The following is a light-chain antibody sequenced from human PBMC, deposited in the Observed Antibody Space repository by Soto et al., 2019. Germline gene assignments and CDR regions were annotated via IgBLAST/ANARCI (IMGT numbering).Light chain of an antibody. J-gene: IGKJ4*01. CDR3: QPYNNWPLT. CDR2: GAS. V-gene: IGKV3-15*01. CDR1: QSVSSK. Sequence: EIVMTQSPATLSVSPGERATLSCRASQSVSSKLAWYQQKPGQAPRLLIYGASSRATGIPARFSGSRSGPEFTLTINSLQSEDFAIYYCQPYNNWPLTFGGGTKVDIK.